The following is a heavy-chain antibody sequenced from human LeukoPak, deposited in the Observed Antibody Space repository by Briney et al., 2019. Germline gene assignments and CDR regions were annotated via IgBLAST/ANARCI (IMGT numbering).Heavy chain of an antibody. CDR3: ARGRLRGSHAGHFDL. V-gene: IGHV4-34*01. CDR1: GGSFSGYY. J-gene: IGHJ2*01. D-gene: IGHD1-26*01. Sequence: PSETLSLTCAVYGGSFSGYYWSWIRQPPGKGLEWIGEINHSGSTNYNPSLKSRVTISVDTSKNQFSLKLSSVTAADTAVYYCARGRLRGSHAGHFDLWGRGTLVTVSS. CDR2: INHSGST.